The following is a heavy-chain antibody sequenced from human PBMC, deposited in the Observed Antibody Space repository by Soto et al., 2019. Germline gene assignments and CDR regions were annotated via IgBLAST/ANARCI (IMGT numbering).Heavy chain of an antibody. Sequence: GASVKVSCKASGYTFTSYDINWVRQATGQGLEWMGWMNPNSGNTGYAQKFQGRVTMTRNTSISTAYMELSSLRSEDTAVYYCARVGRTITFGGVIVILRPGWFDPWGQGTLVTV. CDR2: MNPNSGNT. CDR1: GYTFTSYD. D-gene: IGHD3-16*02. CDR3: ARVGRTITFGGVIVILRPGWFDP. J-gene: IGHJ5*02. V-gene: IGHV1-8*01.